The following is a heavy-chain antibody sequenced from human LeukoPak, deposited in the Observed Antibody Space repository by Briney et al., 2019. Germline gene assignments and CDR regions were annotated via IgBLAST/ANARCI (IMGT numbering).Heavy chain of an antibody. CDR3: ARLPFYGSGSYYPYGMDV. CDR2: IYTSGST. CDR1: GGSISSGSYY. J-gene: IGHJ6*04. D-gene: IGHD3-10*01. V-gene: IGHV4-61*02. Sequence: SQTLSLTCTVSGGSISSGSYYWSWIRQPAGKGLEWIGRIYTSGSTNYNPSLKSRVTISVDTSKNQFSLKLSSVTAADTAVYYCARLPFYGSGSYYPYGMDVWGKGTTVTVSS.